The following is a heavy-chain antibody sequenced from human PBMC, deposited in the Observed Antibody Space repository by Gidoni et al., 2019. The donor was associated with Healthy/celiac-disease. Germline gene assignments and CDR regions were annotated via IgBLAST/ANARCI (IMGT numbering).Heavy chain of an antibody. V-gene: IGHV5-51*01. J-gene: IGHJ6*02. D-gene: IGHD2-2*01. CDR2: IYPGDSDT. CDR1: GYSFTSYW. CDR3: ARHGLGPYCSSTSCYYGMDV. Sequence: EVQLVQAGAEVKKPGESLKISCKGSGYSFTSYWIGWVRQMPGKGLEWMGIIYPGDSDTRYSPSFQGQVTISADKSISTAYLQWSSLKASDTAMYYCARHGLGPYCSSTSCYYGMDVWGQGTTVTVSS.